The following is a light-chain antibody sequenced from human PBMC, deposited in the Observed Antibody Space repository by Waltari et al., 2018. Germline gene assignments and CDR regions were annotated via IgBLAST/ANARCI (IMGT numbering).Light chain of an antibody. Sequence: DIVMTQSPDSLAVSLGERATINSKSSQSILYSSNNKNYLARYQQKPGQPPKLLIYWASTRESGVPDRFSGSGSGTDFTLTISSLQAEDVAVYYCQQYYSTPYTFGQGTKLEIK. V-gene: IGKV4-1*01. CDR1: QSILYSSNNKNY. J-gene: IGKJ2*01. CDR2: WAS. CDR3: QQYYSTPYT.